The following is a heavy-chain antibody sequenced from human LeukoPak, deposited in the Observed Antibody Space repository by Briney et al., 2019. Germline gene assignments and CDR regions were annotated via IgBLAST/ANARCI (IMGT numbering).Heavy chain of an antibody. J-gene: IGHJ4*02. Sequence: PGRSLRLSCAASGFTFSSYGMHWVRQAPGKGLEWVAVISYDGSNKYYADSVKGRFTISRDNSKNTLYLQMNSLRAEDTAVYYCAKTYDWGQGTLVTVSS. D-gene: IGHD3-16*01. CDR3: AKTYD. CDR2: ISYDGSNK. V-gene: IGHV3-30*18. CDR1: GFTFSSYG.